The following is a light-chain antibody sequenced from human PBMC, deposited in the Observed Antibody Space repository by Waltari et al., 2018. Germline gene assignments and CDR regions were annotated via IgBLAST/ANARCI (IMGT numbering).Light chain of an antibody. J-gene: IGLJ2*01. CDR3: AAWDDSLNGVI. Sequence: QSVLTQPPSASATPGQRVSISCSGSSSNIGTNPVNWYQQLPGKAPKLFIYSSDHRPSGVPDRFSGSKSGTSASRTISGLQTEDEADYYCAAWDDSLNGVIFGGGTKLTVL. V-gene: IGLV1-44*01. CDR2: SSD. CDR1: SSNIGTNP.